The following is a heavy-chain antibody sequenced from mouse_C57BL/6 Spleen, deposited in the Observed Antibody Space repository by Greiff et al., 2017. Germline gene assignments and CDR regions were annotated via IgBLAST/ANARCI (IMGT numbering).Heavy chain of an antibody. CDR2: IYPGDGDT. Sequence: QVQLKQSGPELVKPGASVKISCKASGYAFSSSWMNWVKQRPGKGLEWIGRIYPGDGDTNYNGKFKGKATLTADKSSSTAYMQLSSLTSEDSAVYFCARQTDGYFAYWGQGTLVNVSA. CDR3: ARQTDGYFAY. V-gene: IGHV1-82*01. D-gene: IGHD2-3*01. CDR1: GYAFSSSW. J-gene: IGHJ3*01.